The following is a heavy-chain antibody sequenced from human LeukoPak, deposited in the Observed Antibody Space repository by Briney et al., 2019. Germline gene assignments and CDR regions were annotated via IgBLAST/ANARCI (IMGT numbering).Heavy chain of an antibody. V-gene: IGHV1-69*04. CDR2: IIPILGIA. CDR1: GGTFSSYA. Sequence: SVKVSCKASGGTFSSYAISWVRQAPGQWLEWMGRIIPILGIANYAQKFQGRVTITADKSTSTAYMELSSLRSEDTAVYYCARDPGAHCSSTSCWAFDIWGQGTMVTVSS. CDR3: ARDPGAHCSSTSCWAFDI. J-gene: IGHJ3*02. D-gene: IGHD2-2*01.